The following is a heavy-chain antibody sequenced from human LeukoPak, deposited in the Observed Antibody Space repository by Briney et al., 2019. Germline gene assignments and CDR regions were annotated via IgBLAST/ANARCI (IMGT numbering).Heavy chain of an antibody. J-gene: IGHJ4*02. CDR2: INPNSGGT. V-gene: IGHV1-2*02. D-gene: IGHD6-13*01. CDR1: GYTFTVYY. CDR3: ARVDSSSWYYFDY. Sequence: ASVKVSCKASGYTFTVYYMHWVRQAPGQGLEWMGWINPNSGGTNYAQKFQGRVTMTRDTSISTAYMELSRLRSDDTAVYYCARVDSSSWYYFDYWGQGTLVTVSS.